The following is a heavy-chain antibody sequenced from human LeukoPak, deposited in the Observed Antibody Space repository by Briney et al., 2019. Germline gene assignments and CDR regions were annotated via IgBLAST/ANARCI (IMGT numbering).Heavy chain of an antibody. CDR1: GGSISSSNW. Sequence: SGTLSLTCAVSGGSISSSNWWSWVRQPPGKGLEWIGEIYHSGSTNYNPSLKSRVTISVDKSKNQFPLKLSSVTAADTAVYYCARRGYCSGGSCYDPGNWFDPWGQGTLVTVSS. J-gene: IGHJ5*02. V-gene: IGHV4-4*02. D-gene: IGHD2-15*01. CDR3: ARRGYCSGGSCYDPGNWFDP. CDR2: IYHSGST.